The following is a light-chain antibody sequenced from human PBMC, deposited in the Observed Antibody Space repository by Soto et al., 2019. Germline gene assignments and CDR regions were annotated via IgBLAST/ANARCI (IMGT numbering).Light chain of an antibody. CDR2: TDY. J-gene: IGLJ3*02. V-gene: IGLV1-44*01. CDR1: NSNIGTYT. CDR3: ASWDDSLSGGV. Sequence: QSVLTQPPSASGTPGQRVIISCSGSNSNIGTYTVNWYQQLPGTAPKLLIYTDYQRPSGVPDGFSGSRSGTSASLAISGLQSEDEADYYCASWDDSLSGGVFGGGTQLTVL.